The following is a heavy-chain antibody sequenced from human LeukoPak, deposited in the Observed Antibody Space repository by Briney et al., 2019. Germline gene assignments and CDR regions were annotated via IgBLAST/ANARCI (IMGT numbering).Heavy chain of an antibody. CDR2: IWYDGSNK. D-gene: IGHD5-12*01. Sequence: GGSLRLSCAASGFTFGSYGMHWVRQAPGKGLEWVAVIWYDGSNKYYADSVKGRFTISRDNSKNTLYLQMNSLRAEDTAVYYCASGGYSGYDWDYWGQGTLVTVSS. J-gene: IGHJ4*02. CDR3: ASGGYSGYDWDY. CDR1: GFTFGSYG. V-gene: IGHV3-33*01.